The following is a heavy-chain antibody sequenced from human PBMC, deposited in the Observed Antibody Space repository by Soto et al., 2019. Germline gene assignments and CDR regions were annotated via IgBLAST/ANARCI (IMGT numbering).Heavy chain of an antibody. V-gene: IGHV3-30*03. CDR1: GFTFSNYG. J-gene: IGHJ4*02. CDR3: ARGHTNDYEGSGAY. CDR2: ISYDGSNK. D-gene: IGHD4-17*01. Sequence: GGSLRLSCAASGFTFSNYGMHWVRQAPGRGLEWVAVISYDGSNKFYTDSVKGRFTVSRDNSKNTLYLQLSSLRVEDTAVYYCARGHTNDYEGSGAYWGQGTLVSVSA.